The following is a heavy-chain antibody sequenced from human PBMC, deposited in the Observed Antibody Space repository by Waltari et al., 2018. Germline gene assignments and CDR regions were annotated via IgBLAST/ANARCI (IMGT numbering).Heavy chain of an antibody. CDR3: ARDDSYGQFMRFDF. V-gene: IGHV3-53*01. J-gene: IGHJ4*02. D-gene: IGHD5-18*01. Sequence: EVQLVESGGGLIQPGGSLRLSCDASGLTVSRHYMSWVRQAPGKGLEWLSAIYSGGNTFYADSVKGRFNISIDNSKNTLYLQMNSLRVDDTAVYYCARDDSYGQFMRFDFWGQGTVVTVSS. CDR2: IYSGGNT. CDR1: GLTVSRHY.